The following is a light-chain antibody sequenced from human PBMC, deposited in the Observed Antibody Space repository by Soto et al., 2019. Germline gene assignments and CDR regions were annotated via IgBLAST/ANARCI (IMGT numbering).Light chain of an antibody. CDR2: GAY. V-gene: IGKV3-15*01. J-gene: IGKJ5*01. Sequence: VMTQSPPTLSESPGERATLSCRASQSVSSNLAWYQQKPGQAPRLLIYGAYTRATGIPARFSGSGSGTEFTLTISSLQSEDFAVYYCQQYNNWPPQITFGQGTRLEIK. CDR3: QQYNNWPPQIT. CDR1: QSVSSN.